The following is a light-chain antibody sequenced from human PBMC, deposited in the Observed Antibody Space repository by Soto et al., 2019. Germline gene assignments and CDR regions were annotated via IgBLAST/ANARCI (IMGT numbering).Light chain of an antibody. V-gene: IGKV1-33*01. CDR3: QLFDNFSRAIT. J-gene: IGKJ5*01. CDR2: GSS. CDR1: QDISNY. Sequence: DIKMTQSPSTLSASEGDRVTITCQAIQDISNYLNWYQQKPGKAPKLLIYGSSTLETGVPSRFSGSGSGTDFTFSISSLQPEDIATYYCQLFDNFSRAITFAQGTRLEIK.